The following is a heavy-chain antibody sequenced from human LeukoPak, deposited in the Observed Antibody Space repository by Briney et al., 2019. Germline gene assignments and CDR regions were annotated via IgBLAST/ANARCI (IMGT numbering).Heavy chain of an antibody. CDR3: ARYAGYSVTRFDY. Sequence: GGSLRLSCAASGFTFSSYSMNWVRQAPGKGLEWVSSISSSSSYIYYADSVKGRFTISRDNAKNSLYLQMNSLRAEDTAVYYCARYAGYSVTRFDYWGQGTLFTVSS. CDR1: GFTFSSYS. J-gene: IGHJ4*02. V-gene: IGHV3-21*01. CDR2: ISSSSSYI. D-gene: IGHD6-13*01.